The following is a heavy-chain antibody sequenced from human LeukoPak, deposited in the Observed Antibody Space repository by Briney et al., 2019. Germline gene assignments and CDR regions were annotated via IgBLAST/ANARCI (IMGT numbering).Heavy chain of an antibody. CDR2: IYTSGST. Sequence: SETLSLTCTVSGGSISSYYWSWIRQPAGKGLEWIGRIYTSGSTNYNPSLKSRGTMSVDTSKNQFSLKLSSVTAADTAVYYCARGTSSTSRALYYYYMDVWGKGTTVTISS. CDR1: GGSISSYY. CDR3: ARGTSSTSRALYYYYMDV. V-gene: IGHV4-4*07. J-gene: IGHJ6*03. D-gene: IGHD2-2*01.